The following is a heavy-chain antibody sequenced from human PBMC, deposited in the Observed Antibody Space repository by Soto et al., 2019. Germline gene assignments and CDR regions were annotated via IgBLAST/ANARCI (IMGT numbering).Heavy chain of an antibody. CDR3: ASLKRDIVVVPAAIGRFDY. D-gene: IGHD2-2*01. CDR2: IYYSGST. Sequence: SETLSLTCTVSGGSISSSSYYWGWIRQPPGKGLEWIGSIYYSGSTYYNPSLKSRVTISVDTPKNQFSLKLSSVTAADTAVYYCASLKRDIVVVPAAIGRFDYWGQGTLVTVSS. J-gene: IGHJ4*02. CDR1: GGSISSSSYY. V-gene: IGHV4-39*01.